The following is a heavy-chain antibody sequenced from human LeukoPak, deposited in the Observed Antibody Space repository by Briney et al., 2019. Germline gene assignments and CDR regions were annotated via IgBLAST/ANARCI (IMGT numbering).Heavy chain of an antibody. J-gene: IGHJ6*03. CDR2: ISSSSSTI. D-gene: IGHD3-3*01. Sequence: GGSLRLSCAASGFTFSSYSMNWVRQAPGKGLEWVSYISSSSSTIYYADSVKGRFTISRDNAKNSLYLQMNSLRAEDTAVYYCARLDYDFWSGYGYYYYMDVWGKGTTVTVSS. CDR1: GFTFSSYS. V-gene: IGHV3-48*01. CDR3: ARLDYDFWSGYGYYYYMDV.